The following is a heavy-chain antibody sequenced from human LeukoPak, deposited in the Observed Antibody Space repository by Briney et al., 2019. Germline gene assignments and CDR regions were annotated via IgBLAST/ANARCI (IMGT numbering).Heavy chain of an antibody. J-gene: IGHJ3*02. CDR1: GVSVSDGRDY. D-gene: IGHD2-2*01. V-gene: IGHV4-31*03. Sequence: SETLSLTCNVSGVSVSDGRDYWTWIRQHPGKGLEWIGYKYYSGSAKYNPSLKSRLTISIDTSKNQFSLQLSSVTAADTAKYYCATPYCSGISCLDVCNMWGQGTRVTVSS. CDR3: ATPYCSGISCLDVCNM. CDR2: KYYSGSA.